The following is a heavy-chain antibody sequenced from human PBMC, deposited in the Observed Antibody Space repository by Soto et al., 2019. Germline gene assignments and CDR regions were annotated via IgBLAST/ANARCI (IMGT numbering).Heavy chain of an antibody. CDR2: LDSTGRT. CDR1: GAAINGGGYF. CDR3: SRQGLPTGGRWDGGVSGIDP. J-gene: IGHJ5*02. D-gene: IGHD1-26*01. Sequence: LPLQESGPGLVTPSETLSLTCSVSGAAINGGGYFWRWARQPPGRGLEWVGSLDSTGRTSLSPTLRCRVTMYVDTTNKHFSKKLRSRTAADTAVNCCSRQGLPTGGRWDGGVSGIDPSGQGILGT. V-gene: IGHV4-39*01.